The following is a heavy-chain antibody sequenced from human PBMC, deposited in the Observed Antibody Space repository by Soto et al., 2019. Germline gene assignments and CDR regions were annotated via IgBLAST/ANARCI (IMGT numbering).Heavy chain of an antibody. CDR2: ISYDGSNK. Sequence: GGSLRLSCAASGFTFSSYGMHWVRQAPGKGLEWVAVISYDGSNKYYADSVKGRFTISRDNSKNTLYLQMNSLRAEDTAVYYCAKAHRRGGPRVAEYFQHWGQGTLVTVSS. CDR3: AKAHRRGGPRVAEYFQH. J-gene: IGHJ1*01. CDR1: GFTFSSYG. D-gene: IGHD1-26*01. V-gene: IGHV3-30*18.